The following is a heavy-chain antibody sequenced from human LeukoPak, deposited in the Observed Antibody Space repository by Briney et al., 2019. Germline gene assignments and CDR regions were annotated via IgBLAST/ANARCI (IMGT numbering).Heavy chain of an antibody. CDR2: IFYSGALFSRGDT. J-gene: IGHJ4*02. D-gene: IGHD5-12*01. CDR3: ASWRGYRGYDYGFDY. Sequence: SSEALSLTCSVSGDAVINNHYYWGWIRQSPGKGLEWIANIFYSGALFSRGDTYYNPSLKSRVTISVDTSKNQFSLKVRSVTAADTAVYYCASWRGYRGYDYGFDYWGQGTLVTVSS. CDR1: GDAVINNHYY. V-gene: IGHV4-39*07.